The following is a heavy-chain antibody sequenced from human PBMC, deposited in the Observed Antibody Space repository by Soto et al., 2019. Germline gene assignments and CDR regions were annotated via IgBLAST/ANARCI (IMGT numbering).Heavy chain of an antibody. V-gene: IGHV3-49*03. Sequence: AGGSLRLSCTASGFTFGDYAMSWFRQAPGKGLEWVGFIRSKAYGGTTEYAASVKGRFTISRDDSKSIAYLQMNSLKNEDKDVYYCTRAGYCSGGSCYSVWYFQHWGQGTLVTVPS. CDR1: GFTFGDYA. CDR2: IRSKAYGGTT. J-gene: IGHJ1*01. CDR3: TRAGYCSGGSCYSVWYFQH. D-gene: IGHD2-15*01.